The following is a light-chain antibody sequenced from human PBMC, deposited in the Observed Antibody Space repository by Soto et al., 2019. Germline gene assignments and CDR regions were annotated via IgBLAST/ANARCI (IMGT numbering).Light chain of an antibody. Sequence: DIQMTQSPSSVSASVGNRVTITCRASQNINSWLAWYQQKPGTAPKLLIYGASSLQSGVPSRFSGSGSWTDFTLTIISLQPEDFATYYCQQTDNFPLTFGGGTKIEIK. J-gene: IGKJ4*01. CDR2: GAS. CDR3: QQTDNFPLT. CDR1: QNINSW. V-gene: IGKV1-12*01.